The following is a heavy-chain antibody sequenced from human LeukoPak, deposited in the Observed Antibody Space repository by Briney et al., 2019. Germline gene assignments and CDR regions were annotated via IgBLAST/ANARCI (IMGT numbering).Heavy chain of an antibody. CDR3: ATRLQAGYYYGMDV. V-gene: IGHV5-10-1*01. Sequence: RGESLKISCKGSGSSFTSYWITWVRQLPGKGLEWMGRIDPSDSYTNYSPSFQGHVTISADKSLSTSYLQWSSLKASDTAIYYCATRLQAGYYYGMDVWGQGTTVTVSS. CDR1: GSSFTSYW. D-gene: IGHD5-24*01. CDR2: IDPSDSYT. J-gene: IGHJ6*02.